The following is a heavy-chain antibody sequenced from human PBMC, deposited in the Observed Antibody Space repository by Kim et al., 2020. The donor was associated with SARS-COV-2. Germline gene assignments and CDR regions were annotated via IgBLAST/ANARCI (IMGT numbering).Heavy chain of an antibody. V-gene: IGHV3-23*01. D-gene: IGHD6-19*01. CDR2: ISGSGKST. J-gene: IGHJ4*02. CDR1: GFTFSTYG. Sequence: GGYLRLSCVASGFTFSTYGMSWVRQAPGKGPEWVSVISGSGKSTYYLDSVKGRFTVSRDNSKNTVYMDMNGLTADDTAVYFCAKRRTSGWLREDFDFWGQGTMVAFSS. CDR3: AKRRTSGWLREDFDF.